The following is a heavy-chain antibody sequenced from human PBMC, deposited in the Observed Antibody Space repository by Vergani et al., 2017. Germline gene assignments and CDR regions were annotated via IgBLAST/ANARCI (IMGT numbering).Heavy chain of an antibody. CDR3: ARAAGTDTAMALRLYYYYYYGMDV. D-gene: IGHD5-18*01. CDR2: IYYSGST. V-gene: IGHV4-31*03. J-gene: IGHJ6*02. Sequence: QVQLQESGPGLVKPSQTLSLTCTVSGGSISSGGYYWSWIRQHPGKGLEWIGYIYYSGSTYYNPSLKSRVTISVDTSKNQFSLKLSSVTAADTAVYYCARAAGTDTAMALRLYYYYYYGMDVWGQGP. CDR1: GGSISSGGYY.